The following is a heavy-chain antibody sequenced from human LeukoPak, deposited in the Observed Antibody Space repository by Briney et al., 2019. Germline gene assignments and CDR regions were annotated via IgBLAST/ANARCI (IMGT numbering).Heavy chain of an antibody. J-gene: IGHJ4*02. D-gene: IGHD4-17*01. CDR1: RGSITSGGYY. Sequence: SETLSLTCTVSRGSITSGGYYWNWVRQPPGKGLEWIGSIYYSGNTYYNPSLKSRVTISVDTSKNHFSLKLTSVTAADTAIYYCARRTVTKSYFFDYWGQGTLVSVSS. CDR3: ARRTVTKSYFFDY. V-gene: IGHV4-39*02. CDR2: IYYSGNT.